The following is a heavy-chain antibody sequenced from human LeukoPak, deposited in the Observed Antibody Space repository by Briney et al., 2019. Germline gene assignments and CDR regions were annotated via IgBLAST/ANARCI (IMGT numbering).Heavy chain of an antibody. CDR3: AKDRASGSGSYSYRGFDY. V-gene: IGHV3-23*01. CDR2: ISGSGDYT. Sequence: GGSLRLSCAASGFTSSNYAMSWVRQAPGRGLEWVSAISGSGDYTNYADSVKGRFTISRDNSKNTLYLQMNSLRAEDTAVYYCAKDRASGSGSYSYRGFDYWGQGTLVTVSS. J-gene: IGHJ4*02. D-gene: IGHD6-19*01. CDR1: GFTSSNYA.